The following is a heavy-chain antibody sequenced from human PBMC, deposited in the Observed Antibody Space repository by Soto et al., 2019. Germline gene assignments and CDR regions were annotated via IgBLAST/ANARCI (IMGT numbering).Heavy chain of an antibody. J-gene: IGHJ4*02. D-gene: IGHD5-18*01. Sequence: EVHLVESGGGLVQPGGSLRLSCVASGFTFSRHWLHWVRQAPGKGPVGVSRITNDGTTTAYADSVTGRFSISRDNAENTLFLQMNHLRAEDTAVYYCAAERGAARGYSYGRTLDDWGQGSLVAVSS. CDR1: GFTFSRHW. V-gene: IGHV3-74*01. CDR2: ITNDGTTT. CDR3: AAERGAARGYSYGRTLDD.